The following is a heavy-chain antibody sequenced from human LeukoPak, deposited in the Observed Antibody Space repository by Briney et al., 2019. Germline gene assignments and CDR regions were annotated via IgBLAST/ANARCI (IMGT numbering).Heavy chain of an antibody. CDR2: IYYSGST. CDR3: ARGSIVPGGHWFDP. J-gene: IGHJ5*02. CDR1: GGSISSSSYY. V-gene: IGHV4-39*07. Sequence: SETLSLTCTVSGGSISSSSYYWGWIRQPPGKGLEWIGSIYYSGSTYHNPSLESRVTISVDTSKNQFSLKLSSVTAADTAVYYCARGSIVPGGHWFDPWGQGTLVTVSS. D-gene: IGHD6-6*01.